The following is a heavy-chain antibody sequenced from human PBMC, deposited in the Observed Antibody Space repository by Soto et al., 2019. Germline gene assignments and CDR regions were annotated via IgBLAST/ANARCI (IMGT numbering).Heavy chain of an antibody. D-gene: IGHD3-16*01. V-gene: IGHV3-7*03. J-gene: IGHJ5*02. CDR2: INPDGSDK. Sequence: SGGSLRLSCAASGLTFSNYWMNWVRQAPGKGLEWVAKINPDGSDKHYIDSVKGRFTISRDNAQNSVSLHMNSLRAEDTAVYFCLGGSNYDTPWGQGTLVTVSS. CDR1: GLTFSNYW. CDR3: LGGSNYDTP.